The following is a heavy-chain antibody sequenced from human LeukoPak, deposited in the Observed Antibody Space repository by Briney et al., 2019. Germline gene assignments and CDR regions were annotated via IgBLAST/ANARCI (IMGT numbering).Heavy chain of an antibody. CDR2: IYTSGST. CDR3: ARGPPFIVGTTRNWFDP. J-gene: IGHJ5*02. V-gene: IGHV4-4*07. D-gene: IGHD1-26*01. CDR1: GGSISSYY. Sequence: SETLSLTCTVSGGSISSYYWNWIRQPAGKGLEWIGRIYTSGSTNYNPSLKSRVTMSVDTSKNQFSLKLSSVTAADTAVYYCARGPPFIVGTTRNWFDPWGQGTLVTASS.